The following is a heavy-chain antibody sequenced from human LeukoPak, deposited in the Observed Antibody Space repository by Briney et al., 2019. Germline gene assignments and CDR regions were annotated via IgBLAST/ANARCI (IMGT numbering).Heavy chain of an antibody. CDR2: ISGSGGST. D-gene: IGHD6-13*01. Sequence: PGGSLRLSCAASGFTFSSYAMSWVRQARGKGLEWVSAISGSGGSTYYADSVKGRFTISRDNSKNTLYLQMNSLRAEDTAVYYCAGRNGIAAAGNSPHFDYWGQGTLVTVSS. J-gene: IGHJ4*02. CDR3: AGRNGIAAAGNSPHFDY. V-gene: IGHV3-23*01. CDR1: GFTFSSYA.